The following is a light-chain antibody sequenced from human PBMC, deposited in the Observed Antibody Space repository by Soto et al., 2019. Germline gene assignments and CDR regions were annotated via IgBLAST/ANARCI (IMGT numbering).Light chain of an antibody. V-gene: IGLV2-14*01. CDR2: EVS. CDR1: SSDVGAHNF. Sequence: QSVLTQPASVSGSPGQAITISCSGSSSDVGAHNFVSWYQHHPGKAPKLMIYEVSNRPSGVSNRFSGSKSGNTASLTISGLQAEDEADYYCNSYTSSNTYVFGSATTVTVL. J-gene: IGLJ1*01. CDR3: NSYTSSNTYV.